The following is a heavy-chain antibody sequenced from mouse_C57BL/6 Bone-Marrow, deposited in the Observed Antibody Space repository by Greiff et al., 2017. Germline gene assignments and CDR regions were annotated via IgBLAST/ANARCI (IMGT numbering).Heavy chain of an antibody. V-gene: IGHV1-81*01. Sequence: QVQLQQSGAELARPGASVKLSCKASGYTFTSYGISWVKQRTGQGLEWIGVIYPRSGNTYYNEKFKGKATLTADKSSITAYMELRSLTSEVSAVYFCAITTVVAYSKYFDYWGQGTTLTVSS. CDR2: IYPRSGNT. D-gene: IGHD1-1*01. CDR3: AITTVVAYSKYFDY. CDR1: GYTFTSYG. J-gene: IGHJ2*01.